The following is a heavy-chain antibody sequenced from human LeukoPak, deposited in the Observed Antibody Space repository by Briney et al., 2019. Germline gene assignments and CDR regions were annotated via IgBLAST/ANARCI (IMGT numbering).Heavy chain of an antibody. CDR3: ARHSIVVVPAATRPTAPDY. Sequence: SETLSLTCAVYGGSFSGYYWSWIRQPPGKGLEWIGEINHSGSTNYNPSLKSRVTISVDTSKNQFSLKLSSVTAADTAVYYCARHSIVVVPAATRPTAPDYWGQGTLVTVSS. CDR1: GGSFSGYY. J-gene: IGHJ4*02. D-gene: IGHD2-2*01. V-gene: IGHV4-34*01. CDR2: INHSGST.